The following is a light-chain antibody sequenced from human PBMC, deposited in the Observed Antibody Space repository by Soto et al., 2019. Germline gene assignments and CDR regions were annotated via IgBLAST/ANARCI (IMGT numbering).Light chain of an antibody. Sequence: QSVLTQPRSVSGSPGQSVTISCTGTSSDVGAYKYVSWYQHYPGEAPNVMIYDVTQQPSGVPDRFSGTKSGNTASLTISGLRAEDEADYYCCSYAGSYTWVFGSGTKRTVL. V-gene: IGLV2-11*01. CDR1: SSDVGAYKY. J-gene: IGLJ1*01. CDR3: CSYAGSYTWV. CDR2: DVT.